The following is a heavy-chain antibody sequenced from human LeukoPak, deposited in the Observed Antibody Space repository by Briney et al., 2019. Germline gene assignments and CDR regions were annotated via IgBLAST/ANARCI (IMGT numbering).Heavy chain of an antibody. Sequence: ASVKVSCKASGYTFTSYDINWVRQAPGQGLEWMGWMNPNSGNTGYAQKFQGRVTMTRNTSISTAYMELSSLRSEDTAVYYCARPYDSSGYYYSYWGQGTLATVSS. CDR1: GYTFTSYD. J-gene: IGHJ4*02. D-gene: IGHD3-22*01. V-gene: IGHV1-8*01. CDR2: MNPNSGNT. CDR3: ARPYDSSGYYYSY.